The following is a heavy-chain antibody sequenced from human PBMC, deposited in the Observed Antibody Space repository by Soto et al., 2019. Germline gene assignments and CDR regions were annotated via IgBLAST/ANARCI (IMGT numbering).Heavy chain of an antibody. CDR2: LYYSGST. CDR3: ASNSYGYIFYDH. V-gene: IGHV4-59*08. Sequence: SETLSLTCTVSGASISSYYWSWIRQHPGKGLEWIGYLYYSGSTYYNPSLKSRVTISVDTSKNQFSLKLSSVTAADTAVYYCASNSYGYIFYDHWGQGTLVTVSS. J-gene: IGHJ4*02. D-gene: IGHD5-18*01. CDR1: GASISSYY.